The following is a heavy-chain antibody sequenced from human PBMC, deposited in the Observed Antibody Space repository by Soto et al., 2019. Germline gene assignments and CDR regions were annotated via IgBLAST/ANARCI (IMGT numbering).Heavy chain of an antibody. Sequence: GGSLRLSCAASGFTFSSYGMHWVRQAPGKGLEWVAVISYDGSNKYYADSVKGRFTISRDNSKNTLYLQMNSLRAEDTAVYYCEPVAHMGSGCFDYWGQGTLVTVSS. D-gene: IGHD6-19*01. CDR3: EPVAHMGSGCFDY. J-gene: IGHJ4*02. CDR2: ISYDGSNK. V-gene: IGHV3-30*03. CDR1: GFTFSSYG.